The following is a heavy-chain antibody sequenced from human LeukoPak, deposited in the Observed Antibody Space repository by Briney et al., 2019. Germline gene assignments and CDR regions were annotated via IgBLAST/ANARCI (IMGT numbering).Heavy chain of an antibody. V-gene: IGHV3-33*01. CDR1: GFTFSSYG. D-gene: IGHD2-2*01. J-gene: IGHJ4*02. CDR2: IWYDGSNK. CDR3: ARVNLGYCSSTNCSMGY. Sequence: GGSLRLSCAAPGFTFSSYGMHWVRQAPGKGLEWVAVIWYDGSNKYYADSVKGRFTISRDNSKNTLYLQMNSLRDEDTAAYYCARVNLGYCSSTNCSMGYWGQGTLVTVSS.